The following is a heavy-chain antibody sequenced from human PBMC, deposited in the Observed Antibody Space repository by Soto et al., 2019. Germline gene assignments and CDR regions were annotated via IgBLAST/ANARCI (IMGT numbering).Heavy chain of an antibody. CDR2: IYWDDDK. CDR1: GFSLRNSGVG. V-gene: IGHV2-5*02. D-gene: IGHD4-17*01. CDR3: AHLTTGGFYFDY. J-gene: IGHJ4*02. Sequence: QITLKESGPPLVKPTQTLTLTCTFSGFSLRNSGVGVGWIRQPPGKALEWLALIYWDDDKRYSPSLKSRLTITKDTSKTQVVLTMTNMDPLDTATYYCAHLTTGGFYFDYWGQGTLVTVSS.